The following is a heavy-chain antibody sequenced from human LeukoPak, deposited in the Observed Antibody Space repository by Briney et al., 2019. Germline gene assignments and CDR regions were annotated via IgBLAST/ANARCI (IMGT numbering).Heavy chain of an antibody. CDR1: GGSFSGYY. Sequence: SETLSLTCAVYGGSFSGYYWSWIRQPPGKGLEWIGEINHSGSTNYNPSLKSRVTISVDTSKKQFSLKLSSVTAADTAVYYCARLKPLGVGADNFDYWGQGTLVTVSS. CDR2: INHSGST. CDR3: ARLKPLGVGADNFDY. V-gene: IGHV4-34*01. D-gene: IGHD1-26*01. J-gene: IGHJ4*02.